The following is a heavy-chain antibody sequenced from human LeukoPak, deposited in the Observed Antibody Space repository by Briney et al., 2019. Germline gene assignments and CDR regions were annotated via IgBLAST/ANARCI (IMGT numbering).Heavy chain of an antibody. Sequence: PSETPSLTCTVSGGSISSYYWSWIRQPPGKGLEWIGYIYYSGSTNYNPSLKSRVTISVDTSKNQFSLKLSSVTAADTAVYYCARGPPYYDFWSGYYRHYYYYYMDVWGKGTTVTVSS. CDR1: GGSISSYY. CDR2: IYYSGST. V-gene: IGHV4-59*01. D-gene: IGHD3-3*01. CDR3: ARGPPYYDFWSGYYRHYYYYYMDV. J-gene: IGHJ6*03.